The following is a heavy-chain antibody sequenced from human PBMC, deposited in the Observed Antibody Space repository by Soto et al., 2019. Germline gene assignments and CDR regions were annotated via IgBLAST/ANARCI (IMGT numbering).Heavy chain of an antibody. V-gene: IGHV3-21*01. Sequence: GGSLRLSCAASGFTFSSYSMNWVRQAPGKGLEWVSSISSSSSYIYYADSVKGRFTISRDNAKNSLYLQMNSLRAEDTAVYYCARHSRGQYDAFDIWGQGTMVTVSS. CDR1: GFTFSSYS. CDR3: ARHSRGQYDAFDI. D-gene: IGHD3-22*01. CDR2: ISSSSSYI. J-gene: IGHJ3*02.